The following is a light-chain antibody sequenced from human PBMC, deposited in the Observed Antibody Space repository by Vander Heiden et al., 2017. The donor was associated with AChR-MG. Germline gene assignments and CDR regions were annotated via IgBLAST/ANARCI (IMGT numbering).Light chain of an antibody. CDR3: QQYNKGIT. CDR1: QSVSNN. V-gene: IGKV3-15*01. CDR2: GAY. J-gene: IGKJ4*01. Sequence: EIVMTQSPATLSLSPGDRAPLSWRASQSVSNNLAWYQHKPGQAPRLLIYGAYTRATGIPTRFSGTGSETQFTLTISSLQSDDFAVYYCQQYNKGITFGGGTKLEIK.